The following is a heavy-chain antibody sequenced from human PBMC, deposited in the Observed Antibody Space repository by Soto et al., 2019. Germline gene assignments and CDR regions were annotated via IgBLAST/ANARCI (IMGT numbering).Heavy chain of an antibody. V-gene: IGHV1-2*02. D-gene: IGHD6-19*01. CDR1: GYIFTAYS. Sequence: ASVKVSCKASGYIFTAYSMHWVRQAPGQGLEWVGWFNPNSGDTIYAQKFQGRVTLTGDTSISTAYMELYSLTSDDTAVYYCAREDSAVISLDYWGQGTLVTVSS. CDR2: FNPNSGDT. CDR3: AREDSAVISLDY. J-gene: IGHJ4*02.